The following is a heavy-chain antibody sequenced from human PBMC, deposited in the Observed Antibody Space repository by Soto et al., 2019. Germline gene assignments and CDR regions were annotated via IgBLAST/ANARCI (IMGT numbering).Heavy chain of an antibody. D-gene: IGHD3-10*01. CDR3: ARDKGDYGSGSLFDI. V-gene: IGHV3-33*01. CDR2: IWYDGSNK. CDR1: GFTFSSYG. J-gene: IGHJ3*02. Sequence: QVQLVESGGGVVQPGRSLRLSCAASGFTFSSYGMHWVRQAPGKGLEWVAVIWYDGSNKYYADSVKGRFTISRDNSKNTLYRQMNSLRAEDTAVYYCARDKGDYGSGSLFDIWCQGTMVTVSS.